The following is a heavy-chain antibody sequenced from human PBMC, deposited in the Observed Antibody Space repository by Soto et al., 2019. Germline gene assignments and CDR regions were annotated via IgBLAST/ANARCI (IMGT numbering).Heavy chain of an antibody. Sequence: SLRCSGTASVFTVDDYAMHWVRQVPGRGLEWVSGITWNSGKIAYAGSVKGRFTIARDDDNNSLYLQMNSLRPEDTALYYCVKDSYADFHRVLSTAEYFFDYWGHGTLVTVSS. D-gene: IGHD2-15*01. CDR3: VKDSYADFHRVLSTAEYFFDY. CDR1: VFTVDDYA. J-gene: IGHJ4*01. CDR2: ITWNSGKI. V-gene: IGHV3-9*01.